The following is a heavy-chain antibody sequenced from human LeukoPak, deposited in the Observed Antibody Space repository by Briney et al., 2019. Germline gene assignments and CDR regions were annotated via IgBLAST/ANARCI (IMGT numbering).Heavy chain of an antibody. J-gene: IGHJ4*02. CDR1: GFTFSSYA. V-gene: IGHV3-21*01. CDR3: ARDKGLLWFGEY. D-gene: IGHD3-10*01. Sequence: GGSLRLSCAASGFTFSSYAMSWVRQAPGKGLEWVSSISSSSSYIYYADSVKGRFTISRDNAKNSLYLQMNSLRAEDTAVYYCARDKGLLWFGEYWGQGTLVTVSS. CDR2: ISSSSSYI.